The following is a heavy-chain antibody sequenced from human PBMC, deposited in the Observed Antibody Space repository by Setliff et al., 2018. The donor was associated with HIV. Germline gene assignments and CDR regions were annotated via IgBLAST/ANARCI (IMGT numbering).Heavy chain of an antibody. D-gene: IGHD2-21*01. J-gene: IGHJ4*02. CDR2: IKQDGSEK. Sequence: GGSLRLSCVASGFTFSTYWMSWVRQAPGKGLEWVANIKQDGSEKYYVDSVTGRFTISRDNSKNSLYLQMNSLRGEDTAVYYCARDKGAYCGDDYWGQGTLVTV. CDR3: ARDKGAYCGDDY. CDR1: GFTFSTYW. V-gene: IGHV3-7*01.